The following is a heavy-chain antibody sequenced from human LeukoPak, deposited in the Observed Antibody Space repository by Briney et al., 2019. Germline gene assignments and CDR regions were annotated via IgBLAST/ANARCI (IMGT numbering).Heavy chain of an antibody. Sequence: KSSETLSLTCTVSGGSISSYYWSWIRQPPGKGLEWIGYIYYSGSTNYNPSLKSRVTISVDTSKNQFSLKLSSVTAADTAVYYCARDTVAGTTWGQGTLVTVSS. D-gene: IGHD6-19*01. CDR1: GGSISSYY. V-gene: IGHV4-59*01. CDR3: ARDTVAGTT. J-gene: IGHJ5*02. CDR2: IYYSGST.